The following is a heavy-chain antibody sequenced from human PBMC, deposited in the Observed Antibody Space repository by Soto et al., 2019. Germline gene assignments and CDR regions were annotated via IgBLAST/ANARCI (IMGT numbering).Heavy chain of an antibody. D-gene: IGHD3-22*01. J-gene: IGHJ6*02. V-gene: IGHV3-30*18. CDR1: GFTFSSYG. CDR3: AKNYDSSGYYYTYYYYYGMDV. CDR2: ILYDGSNK. Sequence: QVQLVESGGGVVQPGRSLRLSCAASGFTFSSYGMHWVRQAPGKGLEWVAVILYDGSNKYYADSVKGRFTISRDNSKNTLYLQMNSLRAEDTAVYYCAKNYDSSGYYYTYYYYYGMDVWGQGTTVTVSS.